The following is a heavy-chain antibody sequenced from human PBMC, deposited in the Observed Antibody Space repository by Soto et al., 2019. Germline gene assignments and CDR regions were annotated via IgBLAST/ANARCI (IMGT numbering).Heavy chain of an antibody. V-gene: IGHV3-30-3*01. CDR3: ARTPASTVTTPYFDY. J-gene: IGHJ4*02. CDR2: ISYDGSNK. CDR1: GFTFSSYA. Sequence: QVQLVESGGGVVQPGRSLRLSCAAFGFTFSSYAMHWVRQAPGKGLEWVAVISYDGSNKYYADSVKGRFTISRDNSKNTLYLQMNSLRAEDTAVYYCARTPASTVTTPYFDYWGQGTLVTVSS. D-gene: IGHD4-17*01.